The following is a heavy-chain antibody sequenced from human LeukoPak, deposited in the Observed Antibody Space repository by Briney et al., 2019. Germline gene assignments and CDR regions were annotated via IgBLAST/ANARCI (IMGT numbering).Heavy chain of an antibody. D-gene: IGHD6-13*01. Sequence: GGSLRLSCAASGFTFSSYWMHWVRQAPGKGLEWVANIKQDGSEQYYVDSVKGRFTVSRDNAKNSLYLQINSLRAGDTAVYYCATVPGGTYYNYYMDVWGKGTTVTVSS. CDR3: ATVPGGTYYNYYMDV. J-gene: IGHJ6*03. CDR2: IKQDGSEQ. V-gene: IGHV3-7*01. CDR1: GFTFSSYW.